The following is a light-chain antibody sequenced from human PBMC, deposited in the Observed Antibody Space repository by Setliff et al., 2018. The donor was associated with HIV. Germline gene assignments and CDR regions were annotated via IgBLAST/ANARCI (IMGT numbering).Light chain of an antibody. Sequence: QSALAQPASVSGSPGQSITISCTGASSDVGGYNYVSWYQQHPGKAPKLMIYEVSTRPSGVSNRFSGSKSGNTASLTISGLQAEDEADYYCYSYVGGGSIRYVFGTGTKSPS. CDR1: SSDVGGYNY. V-gene: IGLV2-14*01. CDR3: YSYVGGGSIRYV. J-gene: IGLJ1*01. CDR2: EVS.